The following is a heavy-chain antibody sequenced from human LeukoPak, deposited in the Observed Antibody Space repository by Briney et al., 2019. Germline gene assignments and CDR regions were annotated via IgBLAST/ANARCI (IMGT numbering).Heavy chain of an antibody. CDR2: IYYSGST. V-gene: IGHV4-39*01. D-gene: IGHD2/OR15-2a*01. CDR3: ARLHYFRGWFDP. CDR1: GGSISSSSYY. Sequence: SETLSLTCTVSGGSISSSSYYWGWIRQPPGKGLEWIGSIYYSGSTYYNPSLKSRVTISVDTSKNQFSLKLSSVTAADMAVYYCARLHYFRGWFDPWGQGTLVTVSS. J-gene: IGHJ5*02.